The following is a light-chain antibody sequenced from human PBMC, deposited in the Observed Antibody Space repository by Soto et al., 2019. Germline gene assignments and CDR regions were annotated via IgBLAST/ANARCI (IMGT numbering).Light chain of an antibody. V-gene: IGLV2-14*01. Sequence: QAVVTQPASVAGSPGQSSTIFCTASSSDVGGYNYVSWFQQYPGKAPKLMIYEVINRPSGVSNRFSGSKSGNTASLIISGLQAEDEADYYCSSYTSSSTLVFGGGTKVTVL. CDR1: SSDVGGYNY. CDR3: SSYTSSSTLV. CDR2: EVI. J-gene: IGLJ2*01.